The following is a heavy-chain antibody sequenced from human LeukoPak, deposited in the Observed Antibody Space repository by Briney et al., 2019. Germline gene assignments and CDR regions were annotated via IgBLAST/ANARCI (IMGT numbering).Heavy chain of an antibody. CDR2: IYYSGST. V-gene: IGHV4-31*03. Sequence: SETLSLTCTVSGGSISSGGYYWSWIRQHPGKGLEWIGYIYYSGSTYYNPSLKSRVTISVDTSKNQFSLKLSSVTAADTAVYYCARATYSSGWYAYYYYGMDVWGQGTTVTVSS. CDR1: GGSISSGGYY. J-gene: IGHJ6*02. CDR3: ARATYSSGWYAYYYYGMDV. D-gene: IGHD6-19*01.